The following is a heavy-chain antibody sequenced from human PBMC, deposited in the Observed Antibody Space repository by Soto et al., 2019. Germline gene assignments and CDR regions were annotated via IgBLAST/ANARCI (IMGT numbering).Heavy chain of an antibody. J-gene: IGHJ6*02. D-gene: IGHD2-2*01. CDR2: ISGSGGST. CDR3: AKRSRIVVVPAAEKKHSYYYYGMDV. CDR1: GFTFSSYA. Sequence: EVQLLESGGGLVQPGGSLRLSCAASGFTFSSYAMRWVRQAPGKGLEWVSVISGSGGSTYYADSVKGRFTISRDNSKSTLYLQMNSLRAEDTAVYYCAKRSRIVVVPAAEKKHSYYYYGMDVWGQGTTVTVYS. V-gene: IGHV3-23*01.